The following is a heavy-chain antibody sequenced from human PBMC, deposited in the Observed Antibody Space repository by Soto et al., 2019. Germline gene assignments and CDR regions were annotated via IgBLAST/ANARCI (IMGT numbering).Heavy chain of an antibody. D-gene: IGHD3-10*01. CDR1: GYSFTSYW. CDR3: ARPPYYYGSGSFGTDV. Sequence: GESLKISCKGSGYSFTSYWIGGVRQMPGKGLEWMGITYPGDSDTRYSPSFQGQVTISADKSISTAYLQWSSLKASDTAMYYCARPPYYYGSGSFGTDVWGQGTTVTVSS. CDR2: TYPGDSDT. V-gene: IGHV5-51*01. J-gene: IGHJ6*02.